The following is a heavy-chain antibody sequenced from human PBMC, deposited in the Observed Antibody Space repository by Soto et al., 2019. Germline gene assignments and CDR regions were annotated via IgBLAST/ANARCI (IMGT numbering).Heavy chain of an antibody. CDR1: GFTFDDYA. CDR3: AKDIGLSWNDDAFDI. CDR2: ISWNSGSI. Sequence: GGSLRLSCAASGFTFDDYAMHWVRQAPGKGLEWVSGISWNSGSIGYADSVKGRFTISRDNAKNSLYLQMNSLRAEDTALYYCAKDIGLSWNDDAFDIWGQGTMVTVSS. J-gene: IGHJ3*02. D-gene: IGHD1-1*01. V-gene: IGHV3-9*01.